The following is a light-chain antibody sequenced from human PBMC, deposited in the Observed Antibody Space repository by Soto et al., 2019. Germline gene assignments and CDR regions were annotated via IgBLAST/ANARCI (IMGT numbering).Light chain of an antibody. CDR1: SSDVGTYNL. CDR3: CSYAGYNTYV. Sequence: QSALTQPASVSGSPGQSITISCTGTSSDVGTYNLVSWYQHHPGKAPKLILYEGTKRPLGVSNRFSGSTSGNTASLTISGLQADDQTDYYCCSYAGYNTYVFGTGTKLTVL. J-gene: IGLJ1*01. V-gene: IGLV2-23*01. CDR2: EGT.